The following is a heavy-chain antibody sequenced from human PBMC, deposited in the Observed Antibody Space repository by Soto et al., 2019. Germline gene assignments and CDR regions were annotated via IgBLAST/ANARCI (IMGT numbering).Heavy chain of an antibody. Sequence: QVQLMQSGAEVKKPGASVKVSCKASGDTFTDYYIHWVRQAPGQGLEWMGTVNPSGGHTTYAQHFLGRVTXTXXXSXXTLYMELTSLTSDDTAIYYCARGGHVVVVTAAVDYWGQGTLVTVSS. CDR1: GDTFTDYY. V-gene: IGHV1-46*01. CDR2: VNPSGGHT. D-gene: IGHD2-21*02. CDR3: ARGGHVVVVTAAVDY. J-gene: IGHJ4*02.